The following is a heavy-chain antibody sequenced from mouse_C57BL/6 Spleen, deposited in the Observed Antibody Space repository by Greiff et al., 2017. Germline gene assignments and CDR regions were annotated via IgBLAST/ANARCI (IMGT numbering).Heavy chain of an antibody. CDR3: ARSGTTGYYSNYDFDY. CDR1: GYTFTSYW. Sequence: VQLQQPGTELVKPGASVKLSCKASGYTFTSYWMHWVKQRPGPGLDWIGNINPSNGGTNHNEKFKSKATLTVDKSSSTAYMQLSSLTSEDSAVYYCARSGTTGYYSNYDFDYWGQGTTLTVSS. V-gene: IGHV1-53*01. CDR2: INPSNGGT. D-gene: IGHD2-5*01. J-gene: IGHJ2*01.